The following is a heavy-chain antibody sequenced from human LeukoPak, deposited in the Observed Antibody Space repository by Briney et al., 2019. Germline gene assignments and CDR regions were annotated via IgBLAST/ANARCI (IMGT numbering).Heavy chain of an antibody. J-gene: IGHJ4*02. D-gene: IGHD3-22*01. CDR1: GFTFSSYA. V-gene: IGHV3-23*01. CDR3: AKVSHDSSGLFDY. Sequence: GGSLRLSCAASGFTFSSYAMSWVRQALGKGLEWVSAISGSGGSTYYADSVKGRFTISRDNSKNTLYLQMNSLRAEDTAVYYCAKVSHDSSGLFDYWGQGTLVTVSS. CDR2: ISGSGGST.